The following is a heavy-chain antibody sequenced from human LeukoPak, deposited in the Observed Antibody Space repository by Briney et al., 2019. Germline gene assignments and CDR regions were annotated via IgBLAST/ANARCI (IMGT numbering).Heavy chain of an antibody. J-gene: IGHJ4*02. CDR2: IYTSGST. CDR3: ARHDYVWGSHRYLVDY. V-gene: IGHV4-61*02. Sequence: SETLSLTCTVSGGSISSGSYYWSWIRQPAGKGLEWIGRIYTSGSTYYNPSLKSRVTISVDTSKNQFSLKLTSVTAADTAVYYCARHDYVWGSHRYLVDYWGQGTLVTVSS. CDR1: GGSISSGSYY. D-gene: IGHD3-16*02.